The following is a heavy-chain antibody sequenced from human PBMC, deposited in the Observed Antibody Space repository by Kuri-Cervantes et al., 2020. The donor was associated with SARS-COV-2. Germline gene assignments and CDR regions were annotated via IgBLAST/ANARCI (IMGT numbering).Heavy chain of an antibody. CDR3: ARAAPDIVVVPAAKYFDY. D-gene: IGHD2-2*01. CDR2: IYYSGST. CDR1: GGSISSGDYY. Sequence: SETLSLTCTVSGGSISSGDYYWSRIRQPPGKGLEWIGYIYYSGSTYYNPSLKSRVTISVDTSNNQFSLKLSSVTAADTAVYYCARAAPDIVVVPAAKYFDYWGQGTLVTVSS. V-gene: IGHV4-30-4*08. J-gene: IGHJ4*02.